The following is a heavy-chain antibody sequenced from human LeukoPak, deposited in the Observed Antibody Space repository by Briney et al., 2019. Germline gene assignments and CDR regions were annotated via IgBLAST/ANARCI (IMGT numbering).Heavy chain of an antibody. CDR3: ARGFSAYDYVWGSYRSYYFDY. CDR1: GGSISSSNW. D-gene: IGHD3-16*02. J-gene: IGHJ4*02. Sequence: SETLSLTCAVSGGSISSSNWWSWVRQPPGKGLEWIGSIYYSGSTYYNPSLKSRVTISVDTSKNQFSLKLSSVTAADTAVYYCARGFSAYDYVWGSYRSYYFDYWGQGTLVTVSS. V-gene: IGHV4-4*02. CDR2: IYYSGST.